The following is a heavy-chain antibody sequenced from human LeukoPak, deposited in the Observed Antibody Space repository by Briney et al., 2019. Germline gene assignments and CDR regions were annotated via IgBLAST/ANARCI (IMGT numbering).Heavy chain of an antibody. J-gene: IGHJ4*02. Sequence: PGGSLRLSCAASGFTFSSYEMNWVRQAPGKGLEWVSYISSSGSTIYYADSVKGRFTISRDNAKNSLYLQMNSLRAEDTAVYYCARETVRGVFDYWGQGTLVTVSS. CDR3: ARETVRGVFDY. D-gene: IGHD3-10*01. CDR1: GFTFSSYE. V-gene: IGHV3-48*03. CDR2: ISSSGSTI.